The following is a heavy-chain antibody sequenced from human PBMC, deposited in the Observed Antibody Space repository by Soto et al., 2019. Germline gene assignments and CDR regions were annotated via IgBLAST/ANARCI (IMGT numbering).Heavy chain of an antibody. J-gene: IGHJ3*02. Sequence: SETLSLTCAVYGGSFSGYYWSWIRQPPGKGLEWIGEINHSGSTNYNPSLKSRVTISVDTSKNQFSLKLSSVTAADTAVYYCARADPTSSGPNGVAFDIWGQGTMVTVSS. CDR3: ARADPTSSGPNGVAFDI. CDR1: GGSFSGYY. CDR2: INHSGST. V-gene: IGHV4-34*01. D-gene: IGHD3-22*01.